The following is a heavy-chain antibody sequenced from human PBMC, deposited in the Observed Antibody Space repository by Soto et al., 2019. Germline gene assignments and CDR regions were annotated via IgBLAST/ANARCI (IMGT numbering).Heavy chain of an antibody. V-gene: IGHV3-66*01. D-gene: IGHD3-3*01. CDR3: ARAVITIFGVVIPASGY. Sequence: QPSETLSLTCTVSGGSVSSGSYYWSWIRQPPGKGLEWVSVIYSGGSTYYANSVKGRFTISRDNSKNTLYLQINSLRAEDTAVYYCARAVITIFGVVIPASGYWGQGTLVTVSS. CDR1: GGSVSSGSYY. CDR2: IYSGGST. J-gene: IGHJ4*02.